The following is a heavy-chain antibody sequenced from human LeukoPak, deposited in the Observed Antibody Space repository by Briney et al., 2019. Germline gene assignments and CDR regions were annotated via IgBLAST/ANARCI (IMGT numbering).Heavy chain of an antibody. CDR3: ARSSNAAFDY. CDR2: IKQDGSEK. CDR1: GFTFGSYW. J-gene: IGHJ4*02. D-gene: IGHD2-2*01. V-gene: IGHV3-7*01. Sequence: GGSLRLSCAASGFTFGSYWMSWVRQAPGKGLEWVANIKQDGSEKYYVDSVKGRFTISRDNAKNPLYLQMNSLRAEDTAVYFCARSSNAAFDYWGQGTLVTVSS.